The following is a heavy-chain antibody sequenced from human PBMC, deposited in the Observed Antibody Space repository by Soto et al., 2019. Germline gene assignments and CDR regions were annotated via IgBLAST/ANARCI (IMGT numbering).Heavy chain of an antibody. J-gene: IGHJ5*02. Sequence: PSETLSLTCTVSGGSVSSYYWSWIRQPPGKGLEWIGYIYSSGSTNYNPSLKSRVTISVDTSKNQFSLKLSSVTAADTAVYYCARGKSLGYSVYFDPWGQGTLVTV. CDR2: IYSSGST. CDR1: GGSVSSYY. V-gene: IGHV4-59*02. D-gene: IGHD5-18*01. CDR3: ARGKSLGYSVYFDP.